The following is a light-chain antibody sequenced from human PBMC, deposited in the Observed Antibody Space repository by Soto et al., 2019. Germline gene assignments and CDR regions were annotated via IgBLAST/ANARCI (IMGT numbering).Light chain of an antibody. V-gene: IGLV2-14*03. CDR1: SSDVGGYNY. CDR3: SSYTSGSTRVV. Sequence: QSALTQPASVSGSPGQSITISCTGTSSDVGGYNYVSWYQQHPGKAPKVMIYDVSNRPSGVSNRFSGSKSGNTASLTISGLQVEDEADYYCSSYTSGSTRVVFGGATKLTVL. J-gene: IGLJ2*01. CDR2: DVS.